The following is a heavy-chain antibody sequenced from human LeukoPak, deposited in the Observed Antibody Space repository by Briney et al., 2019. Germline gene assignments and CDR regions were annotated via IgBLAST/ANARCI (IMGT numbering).Heavy chain of an antibody. CDR2: IKQDGSEK. J-gene: IGHJ4*02. CDR3: AKGRDSRDFDY. Sequence: PGGSLRLSCAASGFTFSSYWMSWVRQAPGKGLEWVANIKQDGSEKYYVDSVKGRFTISRDNSKNTLYLQMNSLRAEDTAVYYCAKGRDSRDFDYWGQGTLVTVSS. V-gene: IGHV3-7*01. CDR1: GFTFSSYW. D-gene: IGHD6-13*01.